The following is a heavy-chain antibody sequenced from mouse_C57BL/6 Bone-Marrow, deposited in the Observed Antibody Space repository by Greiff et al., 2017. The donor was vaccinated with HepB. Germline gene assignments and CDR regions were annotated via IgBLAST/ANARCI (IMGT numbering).Heavy chain of an antibody. CDR3: ARGRSITTVVAPGYFDD. Sequence: VQLKESGPGLVKPSQSLSLTCSVTGYSITSGYYWNWIRQFPGNKLEWMGYISYDGSNNYNPSLKNRISITRDTSKNQFFLKLNSVTTEDTATYYCARGRSITTVVAPGYFDDWGQGTTLTVSS. CDR2: ISYDGSN. CDR1: GYSITSGYY. V-gene: IGHV3-6*01. J-gene: IGHJ2*01. D-gene: IGHD1-1*01.